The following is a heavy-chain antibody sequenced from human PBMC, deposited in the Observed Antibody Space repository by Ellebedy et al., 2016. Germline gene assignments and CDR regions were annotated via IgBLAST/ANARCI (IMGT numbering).Heavy chain of an antibody. J-gene: IGHJ4*02. CDR3: ARDPYMVRGVIRGYFDY. CDR2: IIPIFGTA. CDR1: GGTFSSYA. Sequence: SVKVSXXASGGTFSSYAISWVRQAPGQGLEWMGGIIPIFGTANYAQKFQGRVTITADESTSTAYMELSSLRSEDTAVYYCARDPYMVRGVIRGYFDYWGQGTLVTVSS. D-gene: IGHD3-10*01. V-gene: IGHV1-69*13.